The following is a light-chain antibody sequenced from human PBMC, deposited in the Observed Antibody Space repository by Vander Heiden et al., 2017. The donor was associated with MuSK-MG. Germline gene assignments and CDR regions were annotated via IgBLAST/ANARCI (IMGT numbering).Light chain of an antibody. Sequence: QSALTQPASVSGSPGQSITITCTGTRSDVGGHNYVSWYQQHTDTAPKLMIFDVSNRASGVSNRFSGSKSGTTASLTISGLQAEDEADYYYCSYTISSTLVFGGGTKLPVL. CDR2: DVS. J-gene: IGLJ2*01. CDR1: RSDVGGHNY. V-gene: IGLV2-14*01. CDR3: CSYTISSTLV.